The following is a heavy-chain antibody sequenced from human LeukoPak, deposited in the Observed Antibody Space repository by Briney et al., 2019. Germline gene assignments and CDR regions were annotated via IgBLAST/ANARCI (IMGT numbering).Heavy chain of an antibody. Sequence: ASVKVSCKASGYTFTGYYMHWARQAPGQGLEWMGWINPNSGDTNYAQKFQGRVTMTRDMSISTAYMEQSRLRSDDTAMYYCARGKNWLDAFDIWGQGTVVTVSS. D-gene: IGHD1-1*01. J-gene: IGHJ3*02. CDR1: GYTFTGYY. V-gene: IGHV1-2*02. CDR2: INPNSGDT. CDR3: ARGKNWLDAFDI.